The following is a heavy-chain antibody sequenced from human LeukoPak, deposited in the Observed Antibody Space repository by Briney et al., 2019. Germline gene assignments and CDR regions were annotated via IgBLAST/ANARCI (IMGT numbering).Heavy chain of an antibody. V-gene: IGHV4-34*01. Sequence: PSETLSLTCAVYGGSFSGYYWSWIRQPPGKGLEWIGSIYYSGSTYYNPSLKSRVTISVDTSKNQFSLKLSSVTAADTAVYYCARDIGYSYGVFDPWGQGTLVTVSS. J-gene: IGHJ5*02. CDR3: ARDIGYSYGVFDP. D-gene: IGHD5-18*01. CDR1: GGSFSGYY. CDR2: IYYSGST.